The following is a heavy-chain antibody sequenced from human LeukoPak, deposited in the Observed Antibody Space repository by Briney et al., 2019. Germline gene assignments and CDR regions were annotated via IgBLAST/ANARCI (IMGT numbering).Heavy chain of an antibody. Sequence: ASVKVSCKASGYTFTGYYMHWVRQAPGQGLEWMGWMNPNSGNTGYAQKFQGRVTITRNTSISTAYMELSSLRSEDTAVYYCARGGNTAMADYWGQGTLVTVSS. D-gene: IGHD5-18*01. CDR3: ARGGNTAMADY. V-gene: IGHV1-8*03. CDR2: MNPNSGNT. CDR1: GYTFTGYY. J-gene: IGHJ4*02.